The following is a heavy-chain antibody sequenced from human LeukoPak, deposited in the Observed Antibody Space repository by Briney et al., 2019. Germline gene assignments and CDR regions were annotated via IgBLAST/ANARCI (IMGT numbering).Heavy chain of an antibody. V-gene: IGHV3-48*01. D-gene: IGHD3-10*01. CDR1: GFTFSSYS. J-gene: IGHJ6*03. Sequence: GGSLRLSCAASGFTFSSYSMNWVRQAPGKGLEWVSYISSSSSTIYYAGSVKGRFTISRDNSKNTLYLQMNSLRAEDTAVYYCAKDGSYGPYYMDVWGKGTTVTVSS. CDR3: AKDGSYGPYYMDV. CDR2: ISSSSSTI.